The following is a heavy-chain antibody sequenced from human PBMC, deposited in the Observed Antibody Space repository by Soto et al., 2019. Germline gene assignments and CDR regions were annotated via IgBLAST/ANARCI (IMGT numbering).Heavy chain of an antibody. V-gene: IGHV3-23*01. J-gene: IGHJ3*02. CDR1: GFTFSSYA. CDR3: AKEISSSHGWDAFDI. D-gene: IGHD6-13*01. CDR2: ISGSGGST. Sequence: GESLKISCAASGFTFSSYAMSWVRQAPGKGLEWVSAISGSGGSTYYADSVKGRFTISRDNSKNTLYLQMNSLRAEDTAVYYCAKEISSSHGWDAFDIWGQGTMVTVSS.